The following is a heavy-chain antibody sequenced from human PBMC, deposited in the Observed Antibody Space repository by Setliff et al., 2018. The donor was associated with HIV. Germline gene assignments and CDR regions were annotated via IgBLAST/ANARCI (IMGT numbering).Heavy chain of an antibody. CDR3: ARDPAPSSSASYFQH. J-gene: IGHJ1*01. Sequence: GASVKVSCKASGYTFTDYYIHWVRQAPGQGLEWMGIINPSSGSTTYAQKFQGRVTMTRDTSTSTVYMELSSLRSEDTAVYYCARDPAPSSSASYFQHWGQGTPVTVSS. CDR1: GYTFTDYY. V-gene: IGHV1-46*01. D-gene: IGHD6-6*01. CDR2: INPSSGST.